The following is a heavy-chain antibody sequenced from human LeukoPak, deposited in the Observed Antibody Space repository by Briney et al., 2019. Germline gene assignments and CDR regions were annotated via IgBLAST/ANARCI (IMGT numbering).Heavy chain of an antibody. CDR2: IYPGDSDT. J-gene: IGHJ4*02. V-gene: IGHV5-51*01. CDR1: GYTFSNYW. Sequence: GESLKISCKGSGYTFSNYWIVWVRQMPEKGLEWMGIIYPGDSDTTYSPSFQGQVTISADTSISSAFLQWNSLRASDTAIHYCARLFYYDNSKSFDYWGQGTPVTVSS. D-gene: IGHD3-22*01. CDR3: ARLFYYDNSKSFDY.